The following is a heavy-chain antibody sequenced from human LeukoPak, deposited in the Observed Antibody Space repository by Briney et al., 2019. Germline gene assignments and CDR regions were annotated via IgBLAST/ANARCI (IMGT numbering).Heavy chain of an antibody. CDR3: APHLSVVVPGAQYGMDV. J-gene: IGHJ6*02. D-gene: IGHD2-2*01. Sequence: GGSLRLSCAASGFTFSSYAMSWVRQAPGKGLVWVSRINSDGSSTSYADSVKGRFTISRDNAKNMLYLQMNSLRAEDTAVYCCAPHLSVVVPGAQYGMDVWGQGTTVTVS. CDR1: GFTFSSYA. CDR2: INSDGSST. V-gene: IGHV3-74*01.